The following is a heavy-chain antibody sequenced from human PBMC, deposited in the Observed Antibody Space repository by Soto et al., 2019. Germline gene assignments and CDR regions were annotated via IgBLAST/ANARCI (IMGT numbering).Heavy chain of an antibody. CDR1: GDTFNSYG. V-gene: IGHV1-69*01. D-gene: IGHD6-13*01. CDR3: TRDLADVHLWYAFDV. CDR2: IVPMFGTT. J-gene: IGHJ3*01. Sequence: QVQLVQSGPELKQPGSSVKVSCKAPGDTFNSYGISWLRQAPGQGLAWMGGIVPMFGTTNLALKLEDRVTNTADELTTTVYMQIRGLKSEDTAVYYCTRDLADVHLWYAFDVWGHGARVTVSS.